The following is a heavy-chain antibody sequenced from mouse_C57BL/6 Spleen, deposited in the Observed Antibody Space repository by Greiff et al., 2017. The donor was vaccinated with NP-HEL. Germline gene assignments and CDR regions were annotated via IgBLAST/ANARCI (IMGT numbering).Heavy chain of an antibody. V-gene: IGHV3-6*01. J-gene: IGHJ1*03. CDR1: GYSITSGYS. Sequence: EVHLVESGPGLVKPSQSLSLTCSVPGYSITSGYSWNWIRPFPGNKLEWMGYISYDGSNNYNPSLKNRISITRDTSKNQFCLKLNSVTTEDTATYYCARTYGSSYGYFDVWGTGTTVTVSS. CDR3: ARTYGSSYGYFDV. D-gene: IGHD1-1*01. CDR2: ISYDGSN.